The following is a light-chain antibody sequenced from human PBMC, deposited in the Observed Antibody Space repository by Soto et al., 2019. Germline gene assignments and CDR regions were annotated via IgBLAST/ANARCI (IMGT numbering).Light chain of an antibody. CDR3: CSYVTTPEI. CDR1: NSDVDDYRY. Sequence: QSALTQPRSVSGSPGQSLTISCTGTNSDVDDYRYVSWYQQFPGKAPKLVIYGVNQRPSGVPNRFSASNSDNTASLTISGLQADDEADYYCCSYVTTPEIFGTGTKLTVL. CDR2: GVN. J-gene: IGLJ1*01. V-gene: IGLV2-11*01.